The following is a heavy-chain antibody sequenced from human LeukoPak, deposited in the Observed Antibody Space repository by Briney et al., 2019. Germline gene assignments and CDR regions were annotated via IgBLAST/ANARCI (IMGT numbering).Heavy chain of an antibody. D-gene: IGHD3-22*01. J-gene: IGHJ4*01. Sequence: AVKVSCKASGYTFTGYYMHWVRQAPGQGLEWMGWINPNSGGTDYAQKFQGRVTMTRDTSISTAYMELSRLRSDDTAVYYCARGTYYYDSSGYGFDYWGQGTLVTVSS. CDR3: ARGTYYYDSSGYGFDY. CDR1: GYTFTGYY. CDR2: INPNSGGT. V-gene: IGHV1-2*02.